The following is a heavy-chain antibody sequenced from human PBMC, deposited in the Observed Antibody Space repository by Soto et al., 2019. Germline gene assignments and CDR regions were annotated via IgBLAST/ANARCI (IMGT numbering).Heavy chain of an antibody. Sequence: ASVKVSCKASGYTFTSYGISWVRQAPGQGLEWMGWISAYNGNTNYAQKHKGRVTITTDTSTSTANMKLRSLRSDDTAVYYCAGAWGGEQAFDIWGQGTMVTVSS. CDR1: GYTFTSYG. J-gene: IGHJ3*02. V-gene: IGHV1-18*01. CDR2: ISAYNGNT. CDR3: AGAWGGEQAFDI. D-gene: IGHD3-16*01.